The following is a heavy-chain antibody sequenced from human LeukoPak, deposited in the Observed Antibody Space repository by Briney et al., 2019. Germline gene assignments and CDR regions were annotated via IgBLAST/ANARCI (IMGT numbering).Heavy chain of an antibody. CDR1: GFTFSDYY. V-gene: IGHV3-11*01. CDR2: ISSSGSTI. D-gene: IGHD5-18*01. CDR3: ARAHDVDTAPEGFLGWFDP. Sequence: GGSLRLSCAASGFTFSDYYMSWIRQAPGKGVEGVSYISSSGSTIYYADSVKGRFTISRDNAKNSLYLQMNSLRAEDTAVYYCARAHDVDTAPEGFLGWFDPWGQGTLVTVSS. J-gene: IGHJ5*02.